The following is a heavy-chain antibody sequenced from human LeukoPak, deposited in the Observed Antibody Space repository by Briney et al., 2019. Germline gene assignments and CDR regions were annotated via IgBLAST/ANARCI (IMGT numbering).Heavy chain of an antibody. V-gene: IGHV1-2*02. CDR2: INPNSGGT. Sequence: ASVKVSCKASGYTFTGYYMHWVRQAPGQGLEWVGWINPNSGGTNYAQKFQGRVTMTRDTSISTAYMELSRLRSDDTAVYYCARGVYSSSPPDFWGQGTLVTVSS. J-gene: IGHJ4*02. D-gene: IGHD6-6*01. CDR1: GYTFTGYY. CDR3: ARGVYSSSPPDF.